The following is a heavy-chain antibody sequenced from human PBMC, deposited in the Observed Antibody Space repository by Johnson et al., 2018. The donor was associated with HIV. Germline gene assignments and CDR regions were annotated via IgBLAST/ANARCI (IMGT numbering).Heavy chain of an antibody. D-gene: IGHD1-1*01. CDR1: GFTFSSYG. CDR3: ASPAAGNGGAFDI. J-gene: IGHJ3*02. Sequence: QVQLVESGGGVVQPGRSLRLSCAASGFTFSSYGMHWVRQAPGKGLEWVAFIRYDGSNKYYADSVKGRFTISRDNSKNTLYLQMNSLRAEDTAVYYCASPAAGNGGAFDIWGQGTMVTVSS. CDR2: IRYDGSNK. V-gene: IGHV3-33*01.